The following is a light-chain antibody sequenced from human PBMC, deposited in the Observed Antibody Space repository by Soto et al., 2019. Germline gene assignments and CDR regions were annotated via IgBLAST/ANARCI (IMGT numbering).Light chain of an antibody. J-gene: IGKJ4*01. CDR1: QSVRSN. CDR3: QQYNNWPLT. Sequence: EILMTQSPATLSVSPGERATLSCRASQSVRSNLAWYQQKPGQAPRLLIYAASTWATGIPARFRGSGSGTEFTLTISSLQSEDFALYYCQQYNNWPLTFGGGTKVEIK. CDR2: AAS. V-gene: IGKV3-15*01.